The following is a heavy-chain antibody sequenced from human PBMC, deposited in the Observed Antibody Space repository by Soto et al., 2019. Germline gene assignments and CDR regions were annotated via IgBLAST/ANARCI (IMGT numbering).Heavy chain of an antibody. CDR2: ISSSSSYI. CDR3: AKVGQSSGWYLYLLNN. Sequence: GGSLRLSCAASGFTFSSYSMNWVRQAPGKGLEWVSSISSSSSYIYYADSVKGRFTISRDNAKNSLYLQMNSLRAEDTAVYYCAKVGQSSGWYLYLLNNWGQGTLVTVSS. D-gene: IGHD6-19*01. J-gene: IGHJ4*02. V-gene: IGHV3-21*01. CDR1: GFTFSSYS.